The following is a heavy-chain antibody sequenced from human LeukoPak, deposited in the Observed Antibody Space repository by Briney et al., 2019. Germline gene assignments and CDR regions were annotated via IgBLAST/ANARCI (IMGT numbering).Heavy chain of an antibody. CDR3: ARSKHPSPLLY. CDR2: INHSGST. Sequence: KPSETLSLTCAVYGGSFSGYYWSWIRQPPGKGLEWIGEINHSGSTNYNPSLKSRVTISVDTSKNQFSLKLSSVTAAGTAVYYCARSKHPSPLLYWGQGTLVTVSS. CDR1: GGSFSGYY. J-gene: IGHJ4*02. V-gene: IGHV4-34*01.